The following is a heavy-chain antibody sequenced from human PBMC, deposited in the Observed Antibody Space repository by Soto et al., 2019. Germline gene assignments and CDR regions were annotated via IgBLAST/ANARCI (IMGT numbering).Heavy chain of an antibody. CDR1: GFTFSSYA. Sequence: QVQLVESGGGVVQPGRSLRLSCAASGFTFSSYAMHWVRQAPGKGLEWVAVISYDGSNKYYADSVKGRFTISRDNSKNTLYLQMNSLRAEDTAVYYCARDLLGSGWDDYWGQGTLVTVSS. J-gene: IGHJ4*02. D-gene: IGHD6-19*01. CDR3: ARDLLGSGWDDY. V-gene: IGHV3-30-3*01. CDR2: ISYDGSNK.